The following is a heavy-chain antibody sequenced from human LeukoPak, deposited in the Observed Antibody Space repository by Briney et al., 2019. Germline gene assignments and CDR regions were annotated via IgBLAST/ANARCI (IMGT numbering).Heavy chain of an antibody. CDR2: INPSGGST. Sequence: ASVKVSCKASGYTFTRYYMHWVRQAPGQGLEWMGIINPSGGSTNYAQKFQGRVTMTRDTSISTAYMELSRLRSDDTAVYYCAREYSSGADYWGQGTLVTVSS. CDR3: AREYSSGADY. V-gene: IGHV1-46*01. J-gene: IGHJ4*02. CDR1: GYTFTRYY. D-gene: IGHD3-22*01.